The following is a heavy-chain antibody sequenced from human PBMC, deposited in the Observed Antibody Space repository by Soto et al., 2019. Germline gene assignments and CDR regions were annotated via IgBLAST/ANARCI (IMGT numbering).Heavy chain of an antibody. D-gene: IGHD2-2*01. CDR1: GFSFSDYW. CDR3: ARSRAGRTAASYYDYMDV. CDR2: IKQDGSEK. Sequence: GGSLRLSCAAAGFSFSDYWMTWVRQPPGKGLEWVANIKQDGSEKYYADSVKGRFTISRDNAKSSLYLQMNSLRAEDTAVYFCARSRAGRTAASYYDYMDVWGKGTTVTVAS. V-gene: IGHV3-7*01. J-gene: IGHJ6*03.